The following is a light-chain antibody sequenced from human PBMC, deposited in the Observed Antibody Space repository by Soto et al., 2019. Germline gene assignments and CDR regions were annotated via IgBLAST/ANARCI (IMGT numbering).Light chain of an antibody. Sequence: EILMTQSPATLSVSPGERATLSCRASQSVSSNLAWYQQKPGQAPRLLIYGASTRATGIPARFSGSGSGTEFTLTISSLQSEDFAVYCCQQYNNWWTFGQGTKVEIK. CDR1: QSVSSN. CDR2: GAS. CDR3: QQYNNWWT. J-gene: IGKJ1*01. V-gene: IGKV3-15*01.